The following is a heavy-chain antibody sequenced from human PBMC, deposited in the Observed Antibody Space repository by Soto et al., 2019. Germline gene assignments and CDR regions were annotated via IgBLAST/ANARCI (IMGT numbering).Heavy chain of an antibody. J-gene: IGHJ4*02. V-gene: IGHV3-30-3*01. Sequence: QVQLVESGGGVVQPGRSLRLSCAASGFTFRAYSMHWVRQAPGKGLEWVAVISHDGSDKYYADSVKGRFTISRDNSANALHLQMTRLRPADTALYYCVRDIGIRRKQRGDYWGQGSLVTVSS. CDR2: ISHDGSDK. CDR1: GFTFRAYS. CDR3: VRDIGIRRKQRGDY. D-gene: IGHD1-20*01.